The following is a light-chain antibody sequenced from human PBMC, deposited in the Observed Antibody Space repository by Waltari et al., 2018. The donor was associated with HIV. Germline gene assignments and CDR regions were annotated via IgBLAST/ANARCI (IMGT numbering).Light chain of an antibody. J-gene: IGLJ2*01. Sequence: SYELTQPPSVSVSPGQTATITCSGDDLVKTYVSWYVQKSGQSPAMVIYQSVNRPSGIPERFSGSKSGNTATLTLSGTQVIDEADYYCQTWDGPNVVFGGGSRLTVL. CDR2: QSV. CDR1: DLVKTY. V-gene: IGLV3-1*01. CDR3: QTWDGPNVV.